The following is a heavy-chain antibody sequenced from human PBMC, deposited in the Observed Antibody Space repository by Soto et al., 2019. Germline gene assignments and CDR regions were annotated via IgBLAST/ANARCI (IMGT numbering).Heavy chain of an antibody. CDR2: IYWDDDK. CDR3: AHRFDWYYFNF. D-gene: IGHD3-9*01. CDR1: GFSLSTSEVG. J-gene: IGHJ4*02. V-gene: IGHV2-5*02. Sequence: QITLKESGPTLVKPTQTLTLTCTFSGFSLSTSEVGVGWIRQPPGKALEWLALIYWDDDKRYRPSLKSRLTITKDTSKNQVVLTMTNMDPVDTATYYCAHRFDWYYFNFWGRGTLFTVSS.